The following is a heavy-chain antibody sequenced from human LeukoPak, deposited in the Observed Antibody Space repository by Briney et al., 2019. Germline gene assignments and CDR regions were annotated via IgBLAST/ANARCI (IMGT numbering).Heavy chain of an antibody. Sequence: PSETLSLTCAVYGGSFSGYYWSWVRQPPGKGLEWIGEINHSGTTNYNPSLKSRVTMSVDTAKNQLSLKLSSVTAADTAVYYCARGGGVAVADYFFDSWGQGTLVTVSS. CDR2: INHSGTT. D-gene: IGHD6-19*01. CDR1: GGSFSGYY. V-gene: IGHV4-34*01. J-gene: IGHJ4*02. CDR3: ARGGGVAVADYFFDS.